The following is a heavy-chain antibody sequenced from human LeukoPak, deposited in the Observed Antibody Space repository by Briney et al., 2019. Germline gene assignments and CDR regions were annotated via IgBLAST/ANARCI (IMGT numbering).Heavy chain of an antibody. J-gene: IGHJ4*02. CDR1: GYTFTSYY. CDR3: ASPRGATYDFDY. D-gene: IGHD1-26*01. CDR2: INPSGGST. V-gene: IGHV1-46*01. Sequence: ASVKVSCKASGYTFTSYYMHWVRQAPGQGLEWMGIINPSGGSTSYAQKFQGRVTMTRDTSISTAYMELSRLRSDDTAVYYCASPRGATYDFDYWGQGTLVTVSS.